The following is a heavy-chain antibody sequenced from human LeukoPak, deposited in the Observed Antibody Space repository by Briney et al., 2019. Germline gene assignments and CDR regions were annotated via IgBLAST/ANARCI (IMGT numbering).Heavy chain of an antibody. J-gene: IGHJ4*02. Sequence: PGGSLRLSCAASGITFSIYGMSWVRQAPGKGLEWVSRISSSGSSTNYADSVKGRFTISRDNSKNTLYLQMNSLRAEDTAVYYCANDAYSTSRYGNYWGQGTLVTVSS. CDR3: ANDAYSTSRYGNY. D-gene: IGHD2-2*01. V-gene: IGHV3-23*01. CDR1: GITFSIYG. CDR2: ISSSGSST.